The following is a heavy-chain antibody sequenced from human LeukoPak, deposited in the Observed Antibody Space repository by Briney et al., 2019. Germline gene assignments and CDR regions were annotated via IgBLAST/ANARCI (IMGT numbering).Heavy chain of an antibody. J-gene: IGHJ6*02. V-gene: IGHV1-69*04. Sequence: ASVKVSCKASGGTFSSYAISWVRQAPGQGLEWMGRIIPILGIANYAQKFQGRVTITADKSTSTAYMELSSLRSEDTAVYYCAGLGYCSSTSCYTRYYYYGMDVWGQGTTATVSS. CDR2: IIPILGIA. CDR3: AGLGYCSSTSCYTRYYYYGMDV. CDR1: GGTFSSYA. D-gene: IGHD2-2*02.